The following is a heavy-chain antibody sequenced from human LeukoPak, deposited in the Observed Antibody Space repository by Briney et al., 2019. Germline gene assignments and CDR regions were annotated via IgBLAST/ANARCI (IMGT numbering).Heavy chain of an antibody. J-gene: IGHJ4*02. CDR1: GGSISSYY. CDR3: ARWYYYDSSGAVDY. V-gene: IGHV4-59*01. Sequence: SETLSLTCTVSGGSISSYYWSWIRQPPGKGLEWIGYIYYTGSTNYNPSLKSRVTISVDTSKNQFSLKLSSVTAADTAAYYCARWYYYDSSGAVDYWGQGTLVTVSS. CDR2: IYYTGST. D-gene: IGHD3-22*01.